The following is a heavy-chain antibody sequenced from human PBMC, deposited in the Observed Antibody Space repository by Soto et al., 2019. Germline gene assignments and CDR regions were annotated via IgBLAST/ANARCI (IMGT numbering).Heavy chain of an antibody. D-gene: IGHD2-15*01. V-gene: IGHV3-21*01. Sequence: EVQLVESGGGLVKPGGSLRLSCAASGFTFSSYSMHWVRQAPGKGLEWVASISSSSSSISYADSVKGRFTISRDNAKNSLYLQMTSLRAEDTAVYYCARSGVVPATDKYFQHWGKGTLVTVSS. J-gene: IGHJ1*01. CDR3: ARSGVVPATDKYFQH. CDR1: GFTFSSYS. CDR2: ISSSSSSI.